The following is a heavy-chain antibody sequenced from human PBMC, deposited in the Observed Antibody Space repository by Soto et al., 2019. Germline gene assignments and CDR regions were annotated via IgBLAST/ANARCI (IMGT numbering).Heavy chain of an antibody. CDR3: ARQAAAVATVPLLYFDP. CDR1: GYSFPGYW. Sequence: GASLKISCKASGYSFPGYWIGWVRQMPGKGLEWMGIIYPDNSNTRYNPSFQGQVTISADKSISTAYLQWSSLKASDTAIYYCARQAAAVATVPLLYFDPWGQGTLVTAPQ. CDR2: IYPDNSNT. D-gene: IGHD1-1*01. V-gene: IGHV5-51*01. J-gene: IGHJ5*02.